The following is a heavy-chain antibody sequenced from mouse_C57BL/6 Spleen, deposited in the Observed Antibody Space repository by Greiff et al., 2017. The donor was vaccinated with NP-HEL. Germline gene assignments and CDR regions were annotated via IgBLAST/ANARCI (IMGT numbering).Heavy chain of an antibody. D-gene: IGHD1-1*01. Sequence: QVQLQQSGPELVKPGASVKISCKASGYAFSSSWMNWVKQRPGKGLEWIGRIYPGDGDTNYNGKFKGKATLTADKSSSPAYMQLSSLTSEDSAVYFCARDYYYGSSPHWYFDVWGTGTTVTVSS. V-gene: IGHV1-82*01. J-gene: IGHJ1*03. CDR3: ARDYYYGSSPHWYFDV. CDR2: IYPGDGDT. CDR1: GYAFSSSW.